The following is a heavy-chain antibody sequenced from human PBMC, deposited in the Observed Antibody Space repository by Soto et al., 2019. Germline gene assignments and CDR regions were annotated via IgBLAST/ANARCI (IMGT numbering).Heavy chain of an antibody. CDR3: AKSSSSWYPTYNWFDP. D-gene: IGHD6-13*01. CDR1: GFTFSSYA. J-gene: IGHJ5*02. V-gene: IGHV3-23*01. CDR2: ISGSGGST. Sequence: LRLSCAASGFTFSSYAMSWVRQAPGKGLEWVSAISGSGGSTYYADSVKGRFTISRDNSKNTLYLQMNSLRAEDTAVYYCAKSSSSWYPTYNWFDPWGQGTLVTVSS.